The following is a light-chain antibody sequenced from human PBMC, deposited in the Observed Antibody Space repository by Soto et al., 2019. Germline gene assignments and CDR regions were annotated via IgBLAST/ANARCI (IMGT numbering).Light chain of an antibody. CDR3: QQSYSTPFT. V-gene: IGKV1-39*01. J-gene: IGKJ3*01. CDR2: AAS. CDR1: QSISSY. Sequence: DIQMTQSPSSLSASVGDRVTITCRASQSISSYLNWYQQKPGKAPKLLIYAASSLQSGVPSRFSGSGSGTDFTITISSLQPEDFETDYCQQSYSTPFTFGPGTKVDIK.